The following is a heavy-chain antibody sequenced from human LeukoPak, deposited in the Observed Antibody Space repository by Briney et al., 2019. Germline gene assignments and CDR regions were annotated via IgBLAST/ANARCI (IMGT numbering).Heavy chain of an antibody. J-gene: IGHJ4*02. Sequence: SETLSLTCTVSGGSISIISSSTYYWGWIRQAPGKGLEWIGSLYYGENSHYNPSLKSRATLSVDTSNNQFSLKLTSVTAADAAVYFCARQLPTAAADTRGYFDYSGQGTVVTVSS. D-gene: IGHD6-25*01. CDR1: GGSISIISSSTYY. CDR2: LYYGENS. V-gene: IGHV4-39*01. CDR3: ARQLPTAAADTRGYFDY.